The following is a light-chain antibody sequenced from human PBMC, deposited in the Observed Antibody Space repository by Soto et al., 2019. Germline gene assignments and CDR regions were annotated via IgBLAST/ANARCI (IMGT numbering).Light chain of an antibody. J-gene: IGLJ2*01. V-gene: IGLV1-44*01. CDR1: ISNIGSNT. CDR3: ATWDDSLNGATV. Sequence: QSVLTQPPSASGTPGQRVTISCSGSISNIGSNTVNWYQQLPGTAPKLLIYSNNYRPSGVPDRFSGSKAGTSASLAISGLQSDDEADYYCATWDDSLNGATVFGGGTKVTVL. CDR2: SNN.